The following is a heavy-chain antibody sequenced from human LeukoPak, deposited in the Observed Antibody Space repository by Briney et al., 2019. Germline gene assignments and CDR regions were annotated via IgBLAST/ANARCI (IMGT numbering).Heavy chain of an antibody. D-gene: IGHD2/OR15-2a*01. V-gene: IGHV3-74*01. J-gene: IGHJ4*02. CDR2: FDTGGSKT. CDR1: GFTFSNGW. CDR3: ARSRGGFYQY. Sequence: GGSLRLSCAASGFTFSNGWVHWVRQAPGKGLVWVSRFDTGGSKTTYADSVKGRFTISRDNAKNTLYLQMNSLRVEDTAVYYCARSRGGFYQYWGQGTLVTVSS.